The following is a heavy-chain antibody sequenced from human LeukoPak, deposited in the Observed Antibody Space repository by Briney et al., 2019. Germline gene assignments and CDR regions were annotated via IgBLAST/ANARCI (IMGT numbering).Heavy chain of an antibody. D-gene: IGHD1-26*01. CDR1: GFTFSSYA. CDR2: ISGSGGST. J-gene: IGHJ4*01. Sequence: GGSLTLSCAASGFTFSSYAMAWVRQAPGKGLEWVSAISGSGGSTYYADSVKGRLTICRDNSKNTLYAHMNSLSAEDPAVYYCAKGGSGSYYDGGYFDYWGHGNLATVSS. CDR3: AKGGSGSYYDGGYFDY. V-gene: IGHV3-23*01.